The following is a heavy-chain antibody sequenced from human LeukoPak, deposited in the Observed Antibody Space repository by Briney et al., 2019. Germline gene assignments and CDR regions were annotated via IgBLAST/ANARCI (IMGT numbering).Heavy chain of an antibody. V-gene: IGHV1-2*02. Sequence: ASVKASCKASGYTFTGYYMHWVRQAPGQELEWMGWINPNSGGTNYAQKFQGRVTMTRDTSISTAYMELSRLRSDDTAVYYCARPVVDCSGGSCSSHFDYWGQGTLVTVSS. CDR1: GYTFTGYY. D-gene: IGHD2-15*01. CDR2: INPNSGGT. CDR3: ARPVVDCSGGSCSSHFDY. J-gene: IGHJ4*02.